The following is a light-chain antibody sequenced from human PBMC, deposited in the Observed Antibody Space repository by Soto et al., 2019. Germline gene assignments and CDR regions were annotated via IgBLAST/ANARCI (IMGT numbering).Light chain of an antibody. CDR2: AAS. Sequence: DIQMTQSPSSLSASVGDIVTITCRASQSISSYLNWYQQKPGKAPKLLIYAASSLQSGVPSRFSGSGSGTDFTLTISSLQPEDFATYYCQQSYSTPPDTFGQGTKVDIK. V-gene: IGKV1-39*01. CDR1: QSISSY. J-gene: IGKJ1*01. CDR3: QQSYSTPPDT.